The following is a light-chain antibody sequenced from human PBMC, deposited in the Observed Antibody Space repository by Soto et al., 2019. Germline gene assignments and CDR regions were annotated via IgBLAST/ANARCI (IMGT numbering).Light chain of an antibody. CDR2: DNL. V-gene: IGLV1-51*01. J-gene: IGLJ3*02. Sequence: QSVLTQSPSVSAAPGQTVSISCSGTSSNIENNYVSWYQVLPKTAPKLLIYDNLKRPSGIPDRFSGSKSGTSATLVITGLQTGDEADYYCGGGGGGGGWVFGGGTKLTVL. CDR1: SSNIENNY. CDR3: GGGGGGGGWV.